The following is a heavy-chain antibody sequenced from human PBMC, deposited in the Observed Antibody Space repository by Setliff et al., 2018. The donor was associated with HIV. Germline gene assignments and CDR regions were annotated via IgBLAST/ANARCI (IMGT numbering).Heavy chain of an antibody. CDR2: VSNGGDT. J-gene: IGHJ4*02. D-gene: IGHD1-1*01. V-gene: IGHV4-59*08. CDR1: GGSTNNYY. Sequence: PSETLSLTCAVSGGSTNNYYLTWIRQPPGKGLEWIGSVSNGGDTNYNPSLKSRVSLSLDTSKTQFSLKLSSVTAADTAVYYCGRQGQLGSEWGQGTLVTVSS. CDR3: GRQGQLGSE.